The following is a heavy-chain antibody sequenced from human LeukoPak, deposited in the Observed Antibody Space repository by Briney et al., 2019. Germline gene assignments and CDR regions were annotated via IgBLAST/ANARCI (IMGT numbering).Heavy chain of an antibody. Sequence: GESLKISCKGSGYSFTTYWIAWVRQTPGKGLEWMGIIYPGDSDARYSPSFQGQVTISADKSISTAYLQWSSLKASDTAMYYCARRSGTYGSNDYWGQGTLVTVSS. CDR3: ARRSGTYGSNDY. V-gene: IGHV5-51*01. CDR2: IYPGDSDA. J-gene: IGHJ4*02. D-gene: IGHD1-26*01. CDR1: GYSFTTYW.